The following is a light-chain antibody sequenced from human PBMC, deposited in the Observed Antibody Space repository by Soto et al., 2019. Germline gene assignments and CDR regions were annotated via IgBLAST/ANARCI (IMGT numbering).Light chain of an antibody. Sequence: QSVVTQPPSASGTPGQRVTISCSGGSSNIGSNTVNWYHQLPGTAPKVLIYSNNQRPSGVPDRFSGSKSGTSASLAISGLQSEDEADYYCAAWDDSLNAYVFGTVTKLTVL. CDR1: SSNIGSNT. CDR3: AAWDDSLNAYV. J-gene: IGLJ1*01. CDR2: SNN. V-gene: IGLV1-44*01.